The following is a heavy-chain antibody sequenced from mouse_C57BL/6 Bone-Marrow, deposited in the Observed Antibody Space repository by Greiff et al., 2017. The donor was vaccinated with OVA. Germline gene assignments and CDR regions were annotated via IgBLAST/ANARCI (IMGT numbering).Heavy chain of an antibody. J-gene: IGHJ3*01. V-gene: IGHV1-76*01. Sequence: VQLQQSGAELVRPGASVKLSCKASGYTFTDYYINWVKQRPGQGLEWIARIYPGSGNTYYNEKFKGKATLTAEKSSSTAYMQLSSLTSEDSAVYFCATYGPWFAYWGQGTLVTVSA. CDR3: ATYGPWFAY. D-gene: IGHD1-1*01. CDR1: GYTFTDYY. CDR2: IYPGSGNT.